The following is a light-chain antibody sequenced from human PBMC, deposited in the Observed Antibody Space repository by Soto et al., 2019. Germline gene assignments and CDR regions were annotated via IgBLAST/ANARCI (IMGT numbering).Light chain of an antibody. CDR1: SSDVGDSDS. CDR2: DVD. CDR3: CSYAGSHTRV. J-gene: IGLJ3*02. V-gene: IGLV2-11*01. Sequence: QSALTQPRSVSGSFGQSVTISCTGTSSDVGDSDSVSWYQQHPGRAPKLMISDVDKRPSGVPDRFSGSKSGNTASLTISGLQSEDEADYYCCSYAGSHTRVFGGGTKVTVL.